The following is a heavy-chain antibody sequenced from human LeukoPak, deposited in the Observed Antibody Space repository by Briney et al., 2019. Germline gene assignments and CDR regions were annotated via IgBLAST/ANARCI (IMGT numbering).Heavy chain of an antibody. Sequence: AGGSLRLSCEASGFTISSNYMSWVRQAPGTGLEWVSVIYGGGSTYYADSVKGRFTISRDNSRNTLYLQMNSLRTKDTAVYYCARRIQYYYDSSGSGAFDIWGQGTMVTVSS. CDR2: IYGGGST. CDR1: GFTISSNY. CDR3: ARRIQYYYDSSGSGAFDI. V-gene: IGHV3-66*02. J-gene: IGHJ3*02. D-gene: IGHD3-22*01.